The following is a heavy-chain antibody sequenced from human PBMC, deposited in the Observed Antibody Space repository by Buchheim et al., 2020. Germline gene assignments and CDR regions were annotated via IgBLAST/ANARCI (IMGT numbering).Heavy chain of an antibody. CDR2: ISSSGSTI. CDR1: GFTFSSYE. J-gene: IGHJ6*02. Sequence: EVQLVESGGGLVQPGGSLRLSCAASGFTFSSYEXNWVRQAPGKGLEWVSHISSSGSTIYYADSVKGRFTXSRANAKNSLYLPMNSLRAEDTAVYYCAREVRLYYYYGMDVWGQGTT. V-gene: IGHV3-48*03. CDR3: AREVRLYYYYGMDV. D-gene: IGHD2-2*01.